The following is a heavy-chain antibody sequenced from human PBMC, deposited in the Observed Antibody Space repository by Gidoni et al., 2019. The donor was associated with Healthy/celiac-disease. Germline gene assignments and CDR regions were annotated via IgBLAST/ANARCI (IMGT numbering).Heavy chain of an antibody. Sequence: SYEASGFPCSSSGMHWVRQAPGKGLEWVAVISYDGSNKYYADSVKGRFTISRDNSKNTLDLQMNSLRAEDTAVYYCAKKGNYEAEFYYFDYWGQGTLVTVSS. J-gene: IGHJ4*02. V-gene: IGHV3-30*18. CDR3: AKKGNYEAEFYYFDY. D-gene: IGHD1-7*01. CDR1: GFPCSSSG. CDR2: ISYDGSNK.